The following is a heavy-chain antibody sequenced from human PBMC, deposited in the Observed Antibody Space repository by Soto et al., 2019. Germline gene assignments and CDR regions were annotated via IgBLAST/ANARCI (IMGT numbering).Heavy chain of an antibody. CDR2: INAGNGNT. Sequence: ASVKVSCKASGYTFTNYAIDWVRQAPGQRLEWMGWINAGNGNTKYSQKLLGRVTITRDTSASTAYMELSSLRSEDTAVYYCARDMGFGLSDYWGQGILVTVSS. D-gene: IGHD3-10*01. V-gene: IGHV1-3*01. J-gene: IGHJ4*02. CDR1: GYTFTNYA. CDR3: ARDMGFGLSDY.